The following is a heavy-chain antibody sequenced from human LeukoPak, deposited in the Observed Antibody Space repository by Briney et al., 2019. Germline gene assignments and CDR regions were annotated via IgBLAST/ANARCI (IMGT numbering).Heavy chain of an antibody. J-gene: IGHJ4*02. CDR3: ARQYCSSTRCYVYFDY. Sequence: SETLSLTCTVSGGSISSYYWSWIRQPPGKGLEWIGYIYSSGGTNYNPSLKSRVTISVDTSKNQFSLKLNSVTAADTAVYYCARQYCSSTRCYVYFDYWGQGTLVTVSS. V-gene: IGHV4-59*08. CDR2: IYSSGGT. CDR1: GGSISSYY. D-gene: IGHD2-2*01.